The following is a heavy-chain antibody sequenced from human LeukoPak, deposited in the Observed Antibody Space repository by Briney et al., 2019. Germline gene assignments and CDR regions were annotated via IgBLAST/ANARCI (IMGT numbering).Heavy chain of an antibody. CDR2: ISYDGSNK. Sequence: GGSLRLSCAASGFTFSSYAMHWVRQAPGKGLEWVGVISYDGSNKYYADSVKGRFTISRDNSKNTLYLQMNSLRAEDTAVYYCARLDDGSGWTDTIDYWGQGTLVTVSS. V-gene: IGHV3-30-3*01. D-gene: IGHD6-19*01. CDR3: ARLDDGSGWTDTIDY. CDR1: GFTFSSYA. J-gene: IGHJ4*02.